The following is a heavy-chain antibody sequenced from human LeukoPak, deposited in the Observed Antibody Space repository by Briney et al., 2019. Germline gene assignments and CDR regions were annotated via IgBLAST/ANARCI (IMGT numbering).Heavy chain of an antibody. J-gene: IGHJ4*02. CDR2: IYYSGST. V-gene: IGHV4-39*07. CDR3: ARAPYDSSGYEFDY. CDR1: GGSISSSSYY. Sequence: SETLSLTCTVSGGSISSSSYYWGWIRQPPGTGLEWIGSIYYSGSTYYNPSLKSRVTISVDTSKNQFSLKLSSVTAADTAVYYCARAPYDSSGYEFDYWGQGTLVTVSS. D-gene: IGHD3-22*01.